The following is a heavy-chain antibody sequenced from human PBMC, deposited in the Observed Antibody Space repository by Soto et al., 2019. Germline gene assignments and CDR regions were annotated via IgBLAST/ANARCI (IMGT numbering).Heavy chain of an antibody. D-gene: IGHD3-3*02. CDR3: ARVEFLEWLPAHDY. Sequence: ASVKVSCKASGYTFTSYGISWVRQAPGQGLEWMGWISAYNGNTNYAQKLQGRVTMTTDTSTRTAYMELRSLRSDDTAVYYCARVEFLEWLPAHDYWGQGTLVTVSS. CDR1: GYTFTSYG. J-gene: IGHJ4*02. V-gene: IGHV1-18*04. CDR2: ISAYNGNT.